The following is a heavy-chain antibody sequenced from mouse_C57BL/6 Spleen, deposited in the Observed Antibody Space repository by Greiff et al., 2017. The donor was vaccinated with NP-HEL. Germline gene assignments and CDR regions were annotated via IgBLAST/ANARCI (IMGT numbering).Heavy chain of an antibody. CDR2: IDPSDSET. V-gene: IGHV1-52*01. CDR1: GYTFTSYW. J-gene: IGHJ2*01. D-gene: IGHD1-1*01. CDR3: ARNPNYYGSSFDY. Sequence: QVQLQQPGAELVRPGSSVKLSCKASGYTFTSYWMHWVKQRPIQGLEWIGNIDPSDSETHYNQKFKDKATLTVDKSSSTAYMQLSSLTSEDSAVYYCARNPNYYGSSFDYWGQGTTLTVSS.